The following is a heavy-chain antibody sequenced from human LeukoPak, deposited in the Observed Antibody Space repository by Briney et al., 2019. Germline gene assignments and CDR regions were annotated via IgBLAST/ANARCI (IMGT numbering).Heavy chain of an antibody. V-gene: IGHV4-39*07. J-gene: IGHJ4*02. CDR3: ARDSAYYYDSSGYYSSESYFDY. Sequence: SETLSLTCIVSGGSISSSSYYWGWIRQPPGKGLEWIGSIYYSGSTYYNPPLKSRVTISVDTSKNQFSLKLSSVTAADTAVYYCARDSAYYYDSSGYYSSESYFDYWGQGTLVTVSS. D-gene: IGHD3-22*01. CDR1: GGSISSSSYY. CDR2: IYYSGST.